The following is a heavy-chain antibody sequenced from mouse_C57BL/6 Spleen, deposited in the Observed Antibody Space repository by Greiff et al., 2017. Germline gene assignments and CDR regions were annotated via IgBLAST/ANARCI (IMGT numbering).Heavy chain of an antibody. CDR3: VRGKGAMDY. V-gene: IGHV10-1*01. CDR2: IRSKSNNYAT. Sequence: GGGLVQPKGSLKLSCAASGFSFNTYAMNWVRQAPGKGLEWVARIRSKSNNYATYYADSVKDRFTISRDDSESMLYLQMNNLKTEDTAMYYCVRGKGAMDYWGQGTSVTVSS. J-gene: IGHJ4*01. CDR1: GFSFNTYA.